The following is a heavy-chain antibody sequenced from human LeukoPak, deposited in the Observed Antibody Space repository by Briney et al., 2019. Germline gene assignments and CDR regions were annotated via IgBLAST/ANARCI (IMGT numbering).Heavy chain of an antibody. CDR2: IYTSGST. Sequence: SETLSLTCTVSGGSISSYYWSWIRQPAGKGLEWIGRIYTSGSTNYNPSLKSRVTMSVDTSKNQFSLKLSSVTAADTAVYYCARGQVGATIYHYMDVWGEGTTVTVSS. D-gene: IGHD1-26*01. CDR3: ARGQVGATIYHYMDV. J-gene: IGHJ6*03. CDR1: GGSISSYY. V-gene: IGHV4-4*07.